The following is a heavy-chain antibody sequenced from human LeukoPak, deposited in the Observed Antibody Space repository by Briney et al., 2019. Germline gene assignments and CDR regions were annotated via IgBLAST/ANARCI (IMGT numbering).Heavy chain of an antibody. CDR2: IIPIFGTA. CDR3: ARVGLRKAMILDY. V-gene: IGHV1-69*13. D-gene: IGHD4-17*01. J-gene: IGHJ4*02. CDR1: GGTFSSYA. Sequence: SVKVSCKASGGTFSSYAISWVRQAPGQGLEWMGGIIPIFGTANYAQKFQGRVTITADESTSTAYMELSSLRSEDTAVYYCARVGLRKAMILDYWGQGTLVTVSS.